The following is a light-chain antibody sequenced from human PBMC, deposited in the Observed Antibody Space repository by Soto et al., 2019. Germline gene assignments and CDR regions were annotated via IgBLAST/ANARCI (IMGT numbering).Light chain of an antibody. CDR2: DAS. CDR3: QQYGNSPLT. Sequence: EIVLTQSPVTLSLSPGERATLSCGASQSISSYLAWYQQKPGLAPRLLIYDASSRATGIPDRFSGSGSGTDFTLTISRLEPEDFAVYYCQQYGNSPLTFGPGTKVGIK. J-gene: IGKJ3*01. V-gene: IGKV3D-20*01. CDR1: QSISSY.